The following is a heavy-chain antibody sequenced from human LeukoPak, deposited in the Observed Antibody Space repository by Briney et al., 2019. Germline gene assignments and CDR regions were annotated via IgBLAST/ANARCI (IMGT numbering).Heavy chain of an antibody. V-gene: IGHV1-8*01. CDR2: MNPNSGNT. Sequence: ASVKVSCKASGYTFTSYDINWVRQATGQGLEWMGWMNPNSGNTGYAQKFQGRVTMTRNTSISTAYMELSSLRSEDTAVYYCARGHRTRVPTILMGRLSWFDPWGQGTLVTVSS. D-gene: IGHD5-12*01. CDR3: ARGHRTRVPTILMGRLSWFDP. J-gene: IGHJ5*02. CDR1: GYTFTSYD.